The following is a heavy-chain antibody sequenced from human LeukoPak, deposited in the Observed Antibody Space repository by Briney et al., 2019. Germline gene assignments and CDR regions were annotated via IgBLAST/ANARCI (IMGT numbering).Heavy chain of an antibody. V-gene: IGHV3-48*01. D-gene: IGHD5-24*01. CDR3: ARGNGYNLDAFDI. CDR1: GFTFSSYS. J-gene: IGHJ3*02. CDR2: ISSSSSTI. Sequence: GGSLRLSCAASGFTFSSYSMNWVRQAPGKGLEWVSFISSSSSTIYYADSVKGRFTISRDNDKNSLYLQMNSLRAEDTAVYYCARGNGYNLDAFDIWGQGTMVTVSS.